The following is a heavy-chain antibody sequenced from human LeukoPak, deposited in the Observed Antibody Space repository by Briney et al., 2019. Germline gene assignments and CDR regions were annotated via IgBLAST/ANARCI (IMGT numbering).Heavy chain of an antibody. D-gene: IGHD3-3*01. Sequence: GESLKISCKGSGYTFTTYWIHWVRQMPGKGLEWMGIIFPGDSETRVSPSFRGQVTISVDKSISTAYLQWSSLEASDSAMYYCAMTRDSRISGPDYWGQGTLVIVSS. V-gene: IGHV5-51*01. CDR2: IFPGDSET. CDR3: AMTRDSRISGPDY. J-gene: IGHJ4*02. CDR1: GYTFTTYW.